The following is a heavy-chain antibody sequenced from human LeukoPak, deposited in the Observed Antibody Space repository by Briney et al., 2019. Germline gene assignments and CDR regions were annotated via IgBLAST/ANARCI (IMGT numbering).Heavy chain of an antibody. Sequence: ASVEVSCKASGYTFTAYYMYWVRQAPGQGPEWMGWINPKSGGTNYAQKFQGRVTMTTDTSTSTAYMELRSLGSDDTAVYYCARVQTLELAAFDIWGQGTMVTVSS. D-gene: IGHD3-10*01. J-gene: IGHJ3*02. V-gene: IGHV1-2*02. CDR2: INPKSGGT. CDR3: ARVQTLELAAFDI. CDR1: GYTFTAYY.